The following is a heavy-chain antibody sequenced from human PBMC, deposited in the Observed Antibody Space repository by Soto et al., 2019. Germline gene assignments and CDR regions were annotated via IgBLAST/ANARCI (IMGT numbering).Heavy chain of an antibody. J-gene: IGHJ4*02. V-gene: IGHV3-15*07. Sequence: EVQLVESGGGLVEPGGSLRLSCAASGFTFNGAWMNWVRQAPGKGLEWVGRVKSKIDGGTIDYAAPVKGRFTISRDDSRITVSLQMNSLRTEDSAMYYCSADLPDWGAYAFDYWCQGTLVTVSS. CDR1: GFTFNGAW. D-gene: IGHD3-16*01. CDR2: VKSKIDGGTI. CDR3: SADLPDWGAYAFDY.